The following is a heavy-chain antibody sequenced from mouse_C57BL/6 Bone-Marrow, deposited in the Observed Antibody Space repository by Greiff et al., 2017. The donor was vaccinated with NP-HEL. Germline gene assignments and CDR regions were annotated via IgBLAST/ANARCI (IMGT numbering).Heavy chain of an antibody. V-gene: IGHV1-64*01. D-gene: IGHD1-1*01. CDR1: GYTSTSYW. CDR3: AREGLNYYGSSYGY. Sequence: QVQLQQPGAELVKPGASVKLSCKASGYTSTSYWMHWVKQRPGQGLEWIGMIHPNSGSTNYNEKFKSKATLTVDKSSSTAYMQLSSLTSEDSAVYYCAREGLNYYGSSYGYWGKGTTLTVSS. CDR2: IHPNSGST. J-gene: IGHJ2*01.